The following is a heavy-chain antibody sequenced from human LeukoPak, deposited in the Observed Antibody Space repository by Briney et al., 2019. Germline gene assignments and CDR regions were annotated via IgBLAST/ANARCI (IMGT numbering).Heavy chain of an antibody. D-gene: IGHD6-19*01. CDR3: ARESSSGWYNYYYYYGMDV. V-gene: IGHV1-24*01. Sequence: GASVNVSCKVSGYTLIELSWHWVGQAPGKGLEWMGGFDPEDGETINAQKFQGRVTMTTDTSTSTAYMEPRSLRYDDTGVYYCARESSSGWYNYYYYYGMDVWGQGTTVTVSS. CDR1: GYTLIELS. CDR2: FDPEDGET. J-gene: IGHJ6*02.